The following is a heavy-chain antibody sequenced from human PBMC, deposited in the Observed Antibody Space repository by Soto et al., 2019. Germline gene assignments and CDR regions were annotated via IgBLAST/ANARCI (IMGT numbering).Heavy chain of an antibody. CDR3: ARVFAAARPIVDY. J-gene: IGHJ4*02. D-gene: IGHD6-6*01. CDR2: IIPNNGKT. CDR1: GCTFSSYT. V-gene: IGHV1-18*01. Sequence: GASVKVSCKASGCTFSSYTISWVRQAPGQGLEWMGRIIPNNGKTNYAQKLQGRVTMTTDTSTSTAYMELRSLRFDDTAVYYCARVFAAARPIVDYWGQGTLVTVSS.